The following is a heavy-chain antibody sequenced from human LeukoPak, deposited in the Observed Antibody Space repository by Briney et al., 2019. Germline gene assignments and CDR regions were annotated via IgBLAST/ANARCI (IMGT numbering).Heavy chain of an antibody. V-gene: IGHV4-4*07. CDR3: ARSQVWNDAWFDP. J-gene: IGHJ5*02. CDR2: MFAGGTT. CDR1: GGSISGYY. D-gene: IGHD1-1*01. Sequence: SETLSLTCTVSGGSISGYYWSWIRQPAGKGLEWIGRMFAGGTTNHNPSLQSRVIMSVDTSKNQFSLKLTSVTAADTAIYYCARSQVWNDAWFDPWGQGTLVTVSS.